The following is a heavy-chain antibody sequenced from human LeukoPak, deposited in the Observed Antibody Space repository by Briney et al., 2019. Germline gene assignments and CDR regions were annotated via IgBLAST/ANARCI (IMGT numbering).Heavy chain of an antibody. J-gene: IGHJ4*02. V-gene: IGHV3-13*04. D-gene: IGHD6-19*01. CDR3: AKAVASGRSFDC. CDR1: GFTFRTYD. Sequence: GGSLRLSCAASGFTFRTYDMHWVRQVTGEGLEWVSAIDTAGGTYYPGSVKGRFTISRENTKNSLYLQMNSLRAGDTAVYYCAKAVASGRSFDCWGQGTLVTVSS. CDR2: IDTAGGT.